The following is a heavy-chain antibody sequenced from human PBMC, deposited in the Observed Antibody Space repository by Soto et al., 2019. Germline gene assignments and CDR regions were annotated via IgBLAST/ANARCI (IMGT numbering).Heavy chain of an antibody. CDR2: ISAHNGNT. Sequence: QIHLVQSGAEVKKPGASVKVSCKGSGYGFTTYGITWVRQAPGQGLEWMAWISAHNGNTNYAQKLQGRVTVTRDTSTSTAYRELRSLRSDDTAVYYCARGRYGDYWGQGAVVTVSS. V-gene: IGHV1-18*01. CDR3: ARGRYGDY. CDR1: GYGFTTYG. D-gene: IGHD1-1*01. J-gene: IGHJ4*02.